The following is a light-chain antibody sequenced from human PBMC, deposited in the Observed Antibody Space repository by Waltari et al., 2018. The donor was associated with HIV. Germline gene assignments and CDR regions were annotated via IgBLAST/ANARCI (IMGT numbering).Light chain of an antibody. J-gene: IGLJ1*01. CDR1: IMRNRD. Sequence: SYVLTQPPPISVAPGQTAQLTCGANIMRNRDVHWYQQKAGQAPILVIYDDDDRPSGIPERFSGSNSENTATLTINRIEVGDEADYYCQVWDSGSDHVFGSGTTVTVL. CDR2: DDD. CDR3: QVWDSGSDHV. V-gene: IGLV3-21*01.